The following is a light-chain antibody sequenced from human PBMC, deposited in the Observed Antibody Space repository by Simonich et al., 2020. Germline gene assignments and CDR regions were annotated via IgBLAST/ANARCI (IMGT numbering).Light chain of an antibody. CDR1: QSVLYSSNNKNY. Sequence: DIVMTQSPDSLAVSLGERATINCKSSQSVLYSSNNKNYLAWYQQKPGQPPKLLIYWASTRESRVPDRFSGSGSGTDFTLTISSLQAEDVAVYYCQQRSNWPPYTFGQGTKLEIK. CDR2: WAS. CDR3: QQRSNWPPYT. J-gene: IGKJ2*01. V-gene: IGKV4-1*01.